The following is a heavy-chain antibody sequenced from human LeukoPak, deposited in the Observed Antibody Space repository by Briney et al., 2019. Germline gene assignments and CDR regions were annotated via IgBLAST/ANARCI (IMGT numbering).Heavy chain of an antibody. J-gene: IGHJ4*02. CDR1: GGSISSSSYY. CDR2: IYYSGST. CDR3: ARVWRGYYDSSGRTFDY. V-gene: IGHV4-39*07. Sequence: SETLSLTCTVSGGSISSSSYYWGWIRQPPGKGLEWIGSIYYSGSTYYNPSLKSRVTISVDTSKNQFSLKLSSVTAADTAVYYCARVWRGYYDSSGRTFDYWGQGTLVTVSS. D-gene: IGHD3-22*01.